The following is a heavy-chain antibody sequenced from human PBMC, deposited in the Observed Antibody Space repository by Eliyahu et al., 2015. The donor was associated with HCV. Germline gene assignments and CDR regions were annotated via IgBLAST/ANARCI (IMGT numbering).Heavy chain of an antibody. CDR1: GGSISSSNW. Sequence: QVQLQESGPGLVKPSGTLSLTCAVSGGSISSSNWWSWVRQPPGKGLEWIGEIYHSGSTNYNPSLKSRVTISVDKSKNQFSLKLSSVTAADTAVYYCATLPRGSWYGYYYYGMDVWGQGTTVTVSS. CDR2: IYHSGST. CDR3: ATLPRGSWYGYYYYGMDV. D-gene: IGHD6-13*01. J-gene: IGHJ6*02. V-gene: IGHV4-4*02.